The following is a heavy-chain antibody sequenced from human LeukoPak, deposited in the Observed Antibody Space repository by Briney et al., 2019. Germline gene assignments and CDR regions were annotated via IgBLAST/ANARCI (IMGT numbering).Heavy chain of an antibody. CDR2: IYYSGST. Sequence: PSETLSLTCTVSGGSISSYYWSWIRQPPGKGLEWIGYIYYSGSTNYNPSLKSRVTISVDTSKNQFSLKLSSVTAADTAVYYCGRSRSSGYSYGPHDYWGQGTLVTVSS. J-gene: IGHJ4*02. CDR1: GGSISSYY. CDR3: GRSRSSGYSYGPHDY. V-gene: IGHV4-59*01. D-gene: IGHD5-18*01.